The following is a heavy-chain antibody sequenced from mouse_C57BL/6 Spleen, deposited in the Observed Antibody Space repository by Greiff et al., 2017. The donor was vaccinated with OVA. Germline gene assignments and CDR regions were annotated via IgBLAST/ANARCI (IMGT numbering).Heavy chain of an antibody. CDR1: GFSFNTYA. Sequence: DVHLVESGGGLVQPKGSLKLSCAASGFSFNTYAMNWVRQAPGKGLEWVARIRSKSNNYATYYADSVKDRFTISRDDSESMLYLQMNNLKTEDTAMYYCVRQDYGSSYYAMDYWGQGTSVTVSS. D-gene: IGHD1-1*01. CDR2: IRSKSNNYAT. J-gene: IGHJ4*01. CDR3: VRQDYGSSYYAMDY. V-gene: IGHV10-1*01.